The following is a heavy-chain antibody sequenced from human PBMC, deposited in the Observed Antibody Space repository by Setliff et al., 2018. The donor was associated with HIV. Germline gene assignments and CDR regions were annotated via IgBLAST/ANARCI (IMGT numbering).Heavy chain of an antibody. V-gene: IGHV4-34*01. CDR1: GASVSTYY. CDR3: ATSTVAGLFDY. CDR2: INHSGST. J-gene: IGHJ4*02. Sequence: SETLSLTCTVSGASVSTYYWSWIRQPPGKGLQWIGEINHSGSTTYNPSLKSRVTISVDTSKNQFSLKLTSVIAADTAVYYCATSTVAGLFDYWGQGALVTVS. D-gene: IGHD6-19*01.